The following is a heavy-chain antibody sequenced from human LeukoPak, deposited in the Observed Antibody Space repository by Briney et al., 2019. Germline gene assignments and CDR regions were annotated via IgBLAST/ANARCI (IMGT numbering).Heavy chain of an antibody. Sequence: GGSLRLSCAASGFTLTTYEMNWVRQAPGKGLEWVSYISGSGSSIYYADSVEGRFTISRDNAKHSLYLQMNSLRAEDTAVYYCARDDVLSLGISFDLWGRGTLVTVSS. V-gene: IGHV3-48*03. CDR3: ARDDVLSLGISFDL. CDR1: GFTLTTYE. D-gene: IGHD3-10*02. J-gene: IGHJ2*01. CDR2: ISGSGSSI.